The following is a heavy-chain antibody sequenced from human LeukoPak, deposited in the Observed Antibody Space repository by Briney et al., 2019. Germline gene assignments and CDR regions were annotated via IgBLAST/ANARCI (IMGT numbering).Heavy chain of an antibody. CDR3: ARVRGPGYCSSTSCRRDPHYYYYGMDV. J-gene: IGHJ6*02. V-gene: IGHV4-34*01. D-gene: IGHD2-2*01. CDR1: GFMFSSHA. Sequence: PGGSLRLSCAASGFMFSSHAMNWVRQAPGKGMEWIGEINHSGSTNYTPSLKSRVTISVDTSKNQFSLKLSSVTAADTAVYYCARVRGPGYCSSTSCRRDPHYYYYGMDVWGQGTTVTVSS. CDR2: INHSGST.